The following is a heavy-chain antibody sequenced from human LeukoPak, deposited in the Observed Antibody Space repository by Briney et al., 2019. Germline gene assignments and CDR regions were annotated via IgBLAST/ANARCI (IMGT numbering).Heavy chain of an antibody. CDR2: INHSGST. J-gene: IGHJ4*02. V-gene: IGHV4-34*01. CDR3: ARGNYYDSSAYYPQ. Sequence: PSETLSLTCAVYGGSFSGHYWSWIRQPPGKGLEWIGEINHSGSTNYNPSLKSRVTISVDTSKNQFSLELSSVTAADTAVYFCARGNYYDSSAYYPQWGQGTLVTVSS. D-gene: IGHD3-22*01. CDR1: GGSFSGHY.